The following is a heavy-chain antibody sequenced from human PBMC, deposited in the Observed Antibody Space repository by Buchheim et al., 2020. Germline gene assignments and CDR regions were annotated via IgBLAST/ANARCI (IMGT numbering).Heavy chain of an antibody. CDR1: GYTFTSYD. D-gene: IGHD3-3*01. Sequence: QVLLVQSGAEVKKPGASAKISCKTSGYTFTSYDINWVRQATGQGLEWMGWMNPNSGNTGYAQKFQGRVTMTRNTSISTAYMELSSLRSEDTAVYYCARVNRYYDFWSGYYTYYYYGMDVWGQGTT. V-gene: IGHV1-8*01. CDR2: MNPNSGNT. J-gene: IGHJ6*02. CDR3: ARVNRYYDFWSGYYTYYYYGMDV.